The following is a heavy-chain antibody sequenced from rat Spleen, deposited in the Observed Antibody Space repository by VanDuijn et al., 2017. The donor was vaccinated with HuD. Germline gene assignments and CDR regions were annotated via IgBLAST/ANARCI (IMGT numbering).Heavy chain of an antibody. V-gene: IGHV5-7*01. CDR3: ARDRTVAFDY. D-gene: IGHD1-1*01. CDR1: GFTFSDYY. CDR2: ISYDGSST. Sequence: EVQLVESGGGLVQPGRSLKLSCAASGFTFSDYYMAWVRQAPTKGLEWVATISYDGSSTYYRDSVQGRFTISRDNAKSNLYLQMDSLRSEDTATYYCARDRTVAFDYWGQGVMVTVSS. J-gene: IGHJ2*01.